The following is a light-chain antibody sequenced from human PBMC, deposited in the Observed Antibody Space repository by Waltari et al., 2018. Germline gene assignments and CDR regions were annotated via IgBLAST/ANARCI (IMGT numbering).Light chain of an antibody. J-gene: IGKJ3*01. CDR1: QNIFYSSDQKNY. CDR2: WAS. V-gene: IGKV4-1*01. CDR3: QQYYGIPFT. Sequence: DIVLTQSPDSLAVSLGERATINCKSTQNIFYSSDQKNYLAWYQQKAGQPPKLLIYWASTRESGVPDRFSGSGSGTDFTLTISSLQAGDVAVYYCQQYYGIPFTFGPGTKVEIK.